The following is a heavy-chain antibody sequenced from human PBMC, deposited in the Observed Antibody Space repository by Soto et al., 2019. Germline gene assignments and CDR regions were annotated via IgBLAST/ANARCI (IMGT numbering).Heavy chain of an antibody. V-gene: IGHV3-74*01. CDR2: INSDGSST. CDR1: GFTFSSYW. Sequence: PGGSLRLSCAASGFTFSSYWMHWVRQAPGKGLVWVSRINSDGSSTSYADSVKGRFTISRDNAKNTLYLQMNSLRAEDTAVYYCARGPEIVVVPAAIHFDVWGQGTLVTVSS. CDR3: ARGPEIVVVPAAIHFDV. D-gene: IGHD2-2*02. J-gene: IGHJ4*02.